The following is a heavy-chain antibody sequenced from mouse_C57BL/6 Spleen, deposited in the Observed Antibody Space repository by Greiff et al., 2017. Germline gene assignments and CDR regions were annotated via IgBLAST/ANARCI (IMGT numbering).Heavy chain of an antibody. CDR3: TRDGPHGGY. Sequence: EVTLVESGEGLVKPGGFLKLSCAASGFTFSSYAMSWVRQTPEKRLEWVAYISSGGDNIYYADTVKGRFTISRDNTRNTLYLQMSSLKSEDTAMYYCTRDGPHGGYWGQATTLTVSS. V-gene: IGHV5-9-1*02. J-gene: IGHJ2*01. CDR1: GFTFSSYA. D-gene: IGHD2-3*01. CDR2: ISSGGDNI.